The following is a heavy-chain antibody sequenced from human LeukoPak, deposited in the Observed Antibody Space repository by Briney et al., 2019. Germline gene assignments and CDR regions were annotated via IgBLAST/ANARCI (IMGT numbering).Heavy chain of an antibody. V-gene: IGHV4-34*01. D-gene: IGHD3-22*01. Sequence: GSLRLSCAASGFTFSSYSMNWARQPPGKGLEWIGEINHSGSPNYNPSLKSRVTISVDTSKNQFSLKLSSVTAADTAVYYCARDGPGSDSTWGQGTLVTVSS. J-gene: IGHJ5*02. CDR3: ARDGPGSDST. CDR2: INHSGSP. CDR1: GFTFSSYS.